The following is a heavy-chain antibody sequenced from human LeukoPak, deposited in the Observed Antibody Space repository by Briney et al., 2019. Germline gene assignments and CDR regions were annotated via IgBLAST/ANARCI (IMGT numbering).Heavy chain of an antibody. V-gene: IGHV3-49*04. CDR3: TRDQTPYY. CDR1: GFTFGDYA. J-gene: IGHJ4*02. CDR2: IRSKIYGGTP. Sequence: RSLRLSCTTSGFTFGDYAMTWVRQAPGKGLEWVGFIRSKIYGGTPEYAASVKGRFTISRDDSKGIAYLQMNSLKTEDTGVYYCTRDQTPYYWGQGTLVTVSS.